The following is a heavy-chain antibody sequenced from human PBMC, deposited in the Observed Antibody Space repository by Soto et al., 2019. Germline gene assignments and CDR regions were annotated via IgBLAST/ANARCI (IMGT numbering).Heavy chain of an antibody. CDR1: GGTFSSYA. Sequence: SVKVSCKASGGTFSSYAISWVRQAPGQGLEWMGGIIPIFGTANYAQKFQGRVTITADESTSTAYMELSSLRSEDTAVYYCASKAYSYGSPPDYWGQGTLVTVSS. V-gene: IGHV1-69*13. J-gene: IGHJ4*02. CDR2: IIPIFGTA. D-gene: IGHD5-18*01. CDR3: ASKAYSYGSPPDY.